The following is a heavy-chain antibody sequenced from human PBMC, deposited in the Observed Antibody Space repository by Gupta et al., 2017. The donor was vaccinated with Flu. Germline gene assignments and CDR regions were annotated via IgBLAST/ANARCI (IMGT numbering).Heavy chain of an antibody. CDR3: TRLGPGVIFDY. Sequence: EVQPVESGGGLVQTGGSLKIPCTVSGFNFSEAVVQWVRQASGKGLEWFGRIRTKPNNFATSYTSSLKGRFIISIYDSTNTAYLQMNSLKTDDTAQYYCTRLGPGVIFDYWGQGTLVTVSS. CDR1: GFNFSEAV. J-gene: IGHJ4*02. V-gene: IGHV3-73*02. D-gene: IGHD3-10*01. CDR2: IRTKPNNFAT.